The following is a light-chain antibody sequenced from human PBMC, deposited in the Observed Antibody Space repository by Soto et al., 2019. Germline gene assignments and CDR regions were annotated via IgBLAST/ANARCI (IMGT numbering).Light chain of an antibody. CDR3: QVWDSSSDLLV. CDR2: DDS. V-gene: IGLV3-21*02. CDR1: NIGSKS. J-gene: IGLJ2*01. Sequence: SYELTQPPSVSVAPGQTARITCGGNNIGSKSVHWYQQKPGQAPVLVVHDDSDRPSGIPERFSGSNSGNTATLTISRVEAGDEADYYCQVWDSSSDLLVFGGGTQLTVL.